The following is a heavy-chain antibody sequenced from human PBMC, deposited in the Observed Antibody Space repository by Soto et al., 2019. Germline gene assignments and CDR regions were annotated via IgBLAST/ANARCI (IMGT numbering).Heavy chain of an antibody. D-gene: IGHD4-17*01. CDR3: ARDRLEASIYGMDV. CDR2: VYNSGRI. CDR1: GGSISSGGYS. Sequence: PSKNLSLTCAVSGGSISSGGYSWSWIRQPPGKGLEWIGRVYNSGRINYNPSLKNRVTMSVDMSKNQFSLKMTSVTAADTAVYYFARDRLEASIYGMDVWGRGTTVTVSS. J-gene: IGHJ6*02. V-gene: IGHV4-30-2*01.